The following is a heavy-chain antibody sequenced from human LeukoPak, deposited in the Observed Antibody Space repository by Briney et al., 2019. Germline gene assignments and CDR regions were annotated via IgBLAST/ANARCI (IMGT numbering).Heavy chain of an antibody. J-gene: IGHJ4*02. CDR2: INHSGST. D-gene: IGHD3-16*01. V-gene: IGHV4-34*01. CDR1: GGSFSGHY. CDR3: ARTSDGYNGGSADY. Sequence: PSETLSLTCAVYGGSFSGHYWSWIRQPPGKGLEWIGEINHSGSTNYNPSLKSRVTISVDTSKNQFSLKLSSVTAADTAVYYRARTSDGYNGGSADYWGQGTLVTVSS.